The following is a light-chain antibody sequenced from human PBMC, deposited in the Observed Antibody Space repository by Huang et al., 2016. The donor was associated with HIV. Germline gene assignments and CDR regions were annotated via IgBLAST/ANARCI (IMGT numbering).Light chain of an antibody. J-gene: IGKJ2*01. V-gene: IGKV1-5*03. CDR2: KAS. Sequence: DIQMTQSPSTLSASIGDRVTISCRASQSISGRLAWYQQKPGKAPKLLIFKASSLERGVPSRFSGSGSGTEFTLTISSLQPDDFASYHCQQYNNYPYTFGQGTKLETK. CDR1: QSISGR. CDR3: QQYNNYPYT.